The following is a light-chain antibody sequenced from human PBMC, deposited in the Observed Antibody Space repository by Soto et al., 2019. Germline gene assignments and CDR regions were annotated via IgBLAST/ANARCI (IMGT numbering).Light chain of an antibody. CDR1: QSISSN. Sequence: DIQMTQSPSSLSASVGDRVTITCRASQSISSNLNWHQQKPRKPPKVLIYAASSVQSGVPSRFSGSGSGTDSTLTISSLQAEDFATYYCQHSYSIPYTFGQGTKLEIK. CDR2: AAS. CDR3: QHSYSIPYT. V-gene: IGKV1-39*01. J-gene: IGKJ2*01.